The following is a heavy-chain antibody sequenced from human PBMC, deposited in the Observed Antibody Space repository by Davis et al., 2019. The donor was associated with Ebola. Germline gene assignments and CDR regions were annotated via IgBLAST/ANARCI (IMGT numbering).Heavy chain of an antibody. CDR2: IIPILGIA. V-gene: IGHV1-69*04. Sequence: SVKVSCKASGGTFSSYAISWVRQAPGQGLEWMGRIIPILGIANYAQKFQGRVTITADKSTSTAYMELSSLRSEDTAVYYCAREETNPYYYYYGMDVWGQGTTVTVSS. CDR3: AREETNPYYYYYGMDV. D-gene: IGHD1-1*01. J-gene: IGHJ6*02. CDR1: GGTFSSYA.